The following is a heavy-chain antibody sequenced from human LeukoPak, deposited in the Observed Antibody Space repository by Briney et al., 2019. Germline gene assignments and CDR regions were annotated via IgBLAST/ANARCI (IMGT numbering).Heavy chain of an antibody. J-gene: IGHJ4*02. V-gene: IGHV1-2*06. D-gene: IGHD3-22*01. Sequence: ASVKVSCKAPGYTFTGYYMHWVRQAPGQGLEWMGRINPNSGGTNYAQKFQGRVTMTRDTSISTAYMELSRLRSDDTAVYYCATDAYYYDSSGYSTSVHYFDYWGQGTQVTVSS. CDR3: ATDAYYYDSSGYSTSVHYFDY. CDR2: INPNSGGT. CDR1: GYTFTGYY.